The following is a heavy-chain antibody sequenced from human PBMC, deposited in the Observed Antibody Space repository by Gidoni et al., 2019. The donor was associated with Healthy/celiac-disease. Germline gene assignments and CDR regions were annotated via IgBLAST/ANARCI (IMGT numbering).Heavy chain of an antibody. CDR3: ARAPYGDYVGYYGMDV. V-gene: IGHV4-34*01. Sequence: QVQLQQWGAGLLKPSETLSLTCAVYGWSFSGYYWSWFRQPPGKGLEGIGEIKHSGSTNYNPSLKRRVTISVDTSKNQFSLKLSSVTAADTAVYYCARAPYGDYVGYYGMDVWGQGTTVTVSS. J-gene: IGHJ6*02. D-gene: IGHD4-17*01. CDR2: IKHSGST. CDR1: GWSFSGYY.